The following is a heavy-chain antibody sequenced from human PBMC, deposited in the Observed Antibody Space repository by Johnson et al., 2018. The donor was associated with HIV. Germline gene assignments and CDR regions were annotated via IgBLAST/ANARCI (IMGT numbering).Heavy chain of an antibody. V-gene: IGHV3-30-3*01. J-gene: IGHJ3*02. CDR3: ARELRGYDVFDI. D-gene: IGHD6-13*01. CDR1: GFTFSSYA. Sequence: QEQLVESGGGVVEPGRSLRLSCAASGFTFSSYAMHWVRQAPGKGLEWVAAISYDESNKHYADSVKGRFTISRDNSKNTVYLQMNSLRAEDTALYYCARELRGYDVFDIWGQGTMGTVSS. CDR2: ISYDESNK.